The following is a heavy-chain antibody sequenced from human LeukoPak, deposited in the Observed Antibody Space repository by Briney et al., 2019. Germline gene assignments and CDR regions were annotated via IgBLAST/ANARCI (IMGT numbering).Heavy chain of an antibody. CDR1: GFTVGSNY. J-gene: IGHJ4*02. V-gene: IGHV3-53*01. D-gene: IGHD3-9*01. Sequence: GGSLRLSCAASGFTVGSNYMSWVRQAPGKGLEWVSVIYSGGSTYYADSVKGRFTISRDNSKNTLYLQMNSLRAEDTAVYYCARESRYETYTDYWGQGTLVTVSS. CDR2: IYSGGST. CDR3: ARESRYETYTDY.